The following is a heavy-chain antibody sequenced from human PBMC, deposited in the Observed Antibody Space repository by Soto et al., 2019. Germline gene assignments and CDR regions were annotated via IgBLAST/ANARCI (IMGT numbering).Heavy chain of an antibody. Sequence: EVQLVESGGGLVQPGGSLRLSCVVSGFPFSSNWMSWVRQAPGKGLEWVANIKQDGSEEHYVDSVKGRFTASRDNARNSLHLQMNSLRAEDTAVYYCARVVGATNTLHNWGQGTLVTVSS. CDR2: IKQDGSEE. CDR3: ARVVGATNTLHN. CDR1: GFPFSSNW. J-gene: IGHJ4*02. D-gene: IGHD1-26*01. V-gene: IGHV3-7*01.